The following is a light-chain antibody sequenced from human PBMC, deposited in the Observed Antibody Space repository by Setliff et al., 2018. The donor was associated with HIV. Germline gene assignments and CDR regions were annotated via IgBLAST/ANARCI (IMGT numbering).Light chain of an antibody. Sequence: QSALTQPASVSGSPGQSITISCTGTSSDVGGYNYVSWYQQHPGKAPKLMIYDVSNRPSGVSNRFSGSKTANTASLTISGLQAEDEADYYCASLTASTTWVFGGGTKVTVL. CDR2: DVS. CDR1: SSDVGGYNY. V-gene: IGLV2-14*01. J-gene: IGLJ3*02. CDR3: ASLTASTTWV.